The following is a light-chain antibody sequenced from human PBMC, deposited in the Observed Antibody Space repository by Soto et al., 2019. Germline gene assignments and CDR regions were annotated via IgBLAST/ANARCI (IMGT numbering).Light chain of an antibody. CDR1: QSVSSSY. CDR2: GAS. Sequence: EIVLTQSPGTLSLSPGEKATHSCRASQSVSSSYLAWYQQRPGQAPRLLIYGASSRATGIPDRFSGSGSGTDFTLTISRLEPEDFGVYYRAQYGSSPRTFGQGTKVDI. CDR3: AQYGSSPRT. J-gene: IGKJ1*01. V-gene: IGKV3-20*01.